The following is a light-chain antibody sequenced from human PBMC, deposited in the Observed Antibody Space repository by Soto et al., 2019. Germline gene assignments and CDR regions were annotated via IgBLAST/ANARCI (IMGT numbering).Light chain of an antibody. Sequence: QSVLTQPPSASGTPGQRVSISCSGSSTNIGRNSISWYQNLPGTAPKLLIYTNNQRPSGVPARFSGSKSGTSASLAISGLQSEDEADYYCAAWDDSLSGWVFGGGTKVTVL. CDR1: STNIGRNS. CDR2: TNN. V-gene: IGLV1-44*01. J-gene: IGLJ3*02. CDR3: AAWDDSLSGWV.